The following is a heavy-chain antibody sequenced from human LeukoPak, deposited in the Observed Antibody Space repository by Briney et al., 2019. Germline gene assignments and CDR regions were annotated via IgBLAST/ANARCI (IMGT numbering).Heavy chain of an antibody. V-gene: IGHV3-30-3*01. CDR3: ARDRYSSNPGGLFDY. CDR1: GFTFSSYA. Sequence: GGSLRLSCAASGFTFSSYAMHWVRQAPGKGLEWVAVISYDGSNKYYADSVKGRFTISRDNSKNTLYLQMNSLRAEDTAVYYCARDRYSSNPGGLFDYWGQGTLVTVSS. CDR2: ISYDGSNK. D-gene: IGHD6-13*01. J-gene: IGHJ4*02.